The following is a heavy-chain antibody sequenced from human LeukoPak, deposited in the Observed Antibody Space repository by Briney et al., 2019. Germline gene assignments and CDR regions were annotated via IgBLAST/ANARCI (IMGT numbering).Heavy chain of an antibody. CDR3: ARLTVVVPAASNWFDP. D-gene: IGHD2-2*01. CDR1: GYSFTSYW. Sequence: GESLKISCKGSGYSFTSYWISWVRQMPGKGLEWMGRIDPSDSYTNYSPSFQGHVTISADKSISTAYLQWSSLKASDIAMYYCARLTVVVPAASNWFDPWGQGTLVTVSS. J-gene: IGHJ5*02. V-gene: IGHV5-10-1*01. CDR2: IDPSDSYT.